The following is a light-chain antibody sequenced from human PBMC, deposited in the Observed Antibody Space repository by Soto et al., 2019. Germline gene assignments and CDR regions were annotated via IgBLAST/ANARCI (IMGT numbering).Light chain of an antibody. CDR3: AAWDDSLSAAV. J-gene: IGLJ2*01. CDR1: SSNIGSNY. V-gene: IGLV1-47*01. CDR2: RND. Sequence: QPVLTQSPSASGTPGQRVTISCSGSSSNIGSNYVYWYQQLPGTAPKLLIYRNDERPSGVPDRFSGSKSDTSASLAISGLRSEDEADYFCAAWDDSLSAAVFGGGTKLTVL.